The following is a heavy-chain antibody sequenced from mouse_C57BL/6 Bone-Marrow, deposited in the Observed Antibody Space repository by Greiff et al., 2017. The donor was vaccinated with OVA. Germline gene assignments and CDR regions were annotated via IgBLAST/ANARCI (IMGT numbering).Heavy chain of an antibody. CDR2: IYPGNSDT. D-gene: IGHD2-4*01. V-gene: IGHV1-5*01. CDR1: GYTFTSYW. Sequence: EVQLQQSGTVLARPGASVKMSCKTSGYTFTSYWMHWVKQRPGQGLEWIGAIYPGNSDTSYNQKFKGKAKLTAVTSASTAYMELSSLTNEDSAVYYCTSPIYYDYDGRAFAYWGQGTLVTVSA. J-gene: IGHJ3*01. CDR3: TSPIYYDYDGRAFAY.